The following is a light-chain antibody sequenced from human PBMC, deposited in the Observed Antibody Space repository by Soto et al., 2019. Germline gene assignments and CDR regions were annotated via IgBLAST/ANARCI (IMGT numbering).Light chain of an antibody. J-gene: IGLJ1*01. CDR1: SSNIGNNY. V-gene: IGLV1-51*02. Sequence: QSVLTQPPSVSAAPGQKVTISCSGSSSNIGNNYVSWYQHLPGTAPKLLIYENNKRPSGTPDRFSGSKSGTSATLGITGLQTGDEADYYCGTWDSSLKNDVIGTGTKLTVL. CDR2: ENN. CDR3: GTWDSSLKNDV.